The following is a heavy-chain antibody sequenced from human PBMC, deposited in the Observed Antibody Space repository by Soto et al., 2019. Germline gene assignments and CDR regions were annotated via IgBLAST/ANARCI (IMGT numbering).Heavy chain of an antibody. J-gene: IGHJ5*02. CDR3: ARGHNVLRYFDWLFRRGPNWFDP. CDR1: GGSISSGGYY. V-gene: IGHV4-31*03. D-gene: IGHD3-9*01. CDR2: IYYSGST. Sequence: SETLSLTCTVSGGSISSGGYYWGWIRQHPGKGLEWIGYIYYSGSTYYNPSLKSRVTISVDTSKNQFSLKLSSVTAADTAVYYCARGHNVLRYFDWLFRRGPNWFDPWGQGTLVTVSS.